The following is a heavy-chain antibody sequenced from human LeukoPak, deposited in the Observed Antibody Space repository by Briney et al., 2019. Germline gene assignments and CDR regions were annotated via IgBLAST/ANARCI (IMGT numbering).Heavy chain of an antibody. CDR2: ISAYNGNT. Sequence: ASVNVSCKASGYTFTSYGISWVRQAPGQGLEWMGWISAYNGNTNYAQKLQGRVTMTTDTSTSTAYMELRSLRSDDTAVYYCAREYGGFGGYCSSTSCYEGIQLPDYWGQGTLVTVSS. CDR1: GYTFTSYG. J-gene: IGHJ4*02. CDR3: AREYGGFGGYCSSTSCYEGIQLPDY. D-gene: IGHD2-2*01. V-gene: IGHV1-18*01.